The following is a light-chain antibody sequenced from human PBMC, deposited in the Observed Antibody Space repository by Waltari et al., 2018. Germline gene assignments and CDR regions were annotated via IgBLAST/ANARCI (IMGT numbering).Light chain of an antibody. CDR2: EDN. CDR1: ALPRKH. V-gene: IGLV3-10*01. J-gene: IGLJ3*02. Sequence: SYELTQPPAVSVSPGQTARITCSGSALPRKHAYWYHLKSGQVPLLVIYEDNRRPSGIPERFSGSSSGTKATLTITGAQADDEGDYYCYSTDSGGDHRGVFGGGTRLTVL. CDR3: YSTDSGGDHRGV.